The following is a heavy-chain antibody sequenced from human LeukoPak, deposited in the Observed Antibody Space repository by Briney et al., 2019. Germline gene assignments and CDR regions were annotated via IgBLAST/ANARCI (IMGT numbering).Heavy chain of an antibody. V-gene: IGHV1-69*05. D-gene: IGHD2-2*01. J-gene: IGHJ3*02. CDR1: GGTFSSYA. CDR2: IIPIFGTA. Sequence: GASVKVSCKASGGTFSSYAISWVRQAPGQGLEWMGGIIPIFGTANYAQKFQGRVTITTDESTSTAYMELSSLRSEDTAVYYCASPLTPACSRTNCYQWDPLDIWGQGTMVTVYS. CDR3: ASPLTPACSRTNCYQWDPLDI.